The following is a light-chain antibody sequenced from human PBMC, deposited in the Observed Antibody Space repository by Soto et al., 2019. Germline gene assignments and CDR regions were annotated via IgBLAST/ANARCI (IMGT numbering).Light chain of an antibody. CDR3: QPQGT. Sequence: EIVLTQSPVTLSLSPGERATLSSRASRFLSSSYSVWYQQKPGQAPRLLIYAVSRRATGIPDRVSGSGSATDYTLTICRLGPEDSAVYYWQPQGTFGPRTKLDI. J-gene: IGKJ2*01. CDR2: AVS. V-gene: IGKV3-20*01. CDR1: RFLSSSY.